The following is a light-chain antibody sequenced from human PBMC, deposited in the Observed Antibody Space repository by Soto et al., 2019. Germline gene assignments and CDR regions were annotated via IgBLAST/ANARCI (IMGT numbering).Light chain of an antibody. CDR3: QQYNNWPPAT. CDR2: RAS. V-gene: IGKV3-15*01. Sequence: DIVLTQSPATLSVSPGERATLSCRASQSVSSKLAWYQQKPGQAPRLLIYRASTRATDIPARFSGSGSGTEFTLTISSLQSEDFAVHYCQQYNNWPPATFGQGTKVNIK. J-gene: IGKJ1*01. CDR1: QSVSSK.